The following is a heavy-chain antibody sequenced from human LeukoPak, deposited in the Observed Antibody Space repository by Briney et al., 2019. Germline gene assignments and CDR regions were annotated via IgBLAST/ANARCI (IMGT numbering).Heavy chain of an antibody. CDR3: ARQEYSTFDY. D-gene: IGHD2/OR15-2a*01. J-gene: IGHJ4*02. CDR2: ITTSSSYI. CDR1: GFTFSNYN. V-gene: IGHV3-21*01. Sequence: PGESLRLSCAASGFTFSNYNMNWVRQAPGKGLEWVSCITTSSSYIYDADSVKGRFTISRDNAKNSLYLQMNSLRAEDTGVYYCARQEYSTFDYWGQGTLVTVSS.